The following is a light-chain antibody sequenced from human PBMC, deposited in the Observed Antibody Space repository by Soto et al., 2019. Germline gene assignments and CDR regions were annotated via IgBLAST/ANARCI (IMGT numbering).Light chain of an antibody. CDR2: GAS. Sequence: EFVLTQSPDTLSLSPGERATLSCRASQSVSANILAWYRQKPGQSPRLLIYGASSRATGIPDRFSGSGSGTDFTLTISRVEAEDSAVYYCQHYGSSLWTFGQGTKVEIK. CDR3: QHYGSSLWT. CDR1: QSVSANI. J-gene: IGKJ1*01. V-gene: IGKV3-20*01.